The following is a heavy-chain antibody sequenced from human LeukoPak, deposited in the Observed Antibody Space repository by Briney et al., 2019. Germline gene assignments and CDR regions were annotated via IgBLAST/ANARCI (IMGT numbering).Heavy chain of an antibody. CDR2: IRYDGSNK. J-gene: IGHJ4*02. CDR3: AKDTLGSIAAAGQSVDY. Sequence: GGSLRLFCAASGFTFSSYGMHWVRQAPGKGLEWVAFIRYDGSNKYYADSVKGRFTISRDNSKNTLYLQMNSLRAEDTAVYYCAKDTLGSIAAAGQSVDYWGQGTLVTVSS. V-gene: IGHV3-30*02. CDR1: GFTFSSYG. D-gene: IGHD6-13*01.